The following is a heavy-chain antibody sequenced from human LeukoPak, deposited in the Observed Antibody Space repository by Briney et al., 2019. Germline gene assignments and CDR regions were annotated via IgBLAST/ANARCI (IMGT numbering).Heavy chain of an antibody. V-gene: IGHV4-39*01. J-gene: IGHJ3*02. D-gene: IGHD5-12*01. Sequence: PSVTLSLTCTVSGGSISSSSFYWGWIRQPPGKGLEWIGNIYCSGSTYYNPSLKSRVTISVDTSKNQFSLKLSSVTAADTAVYYCARRDGYNTLDAFDIWGPGTMVTVSS. CDR3: ARRDGYNTLDAFDI. CDR2: IYCSGST. CDR1: GGSISSSSFY.